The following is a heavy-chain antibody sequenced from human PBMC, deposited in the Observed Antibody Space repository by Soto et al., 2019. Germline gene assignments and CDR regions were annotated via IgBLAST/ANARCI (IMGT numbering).Heavy chain of an antibody. CDR1: GGSISSSGYY. V-gene: IGHV4-39*07. D-gene: IGHD3-10*01. J-gene: IGHJ5*02. CDR3: ARSYGSGNYYGVPSNWFDP. CDR2: FYYSGST. Sequence: SETLSLTCTVSGGSISSSGYYWVWIRQPPGKGLEWIGSFYYSGSTYYNPSLKSRVTISVDTSDNQFSLKLSSVTAADTAVYYCARSYGSGNYYGVPSNWFDPWGQGILVTVSS.